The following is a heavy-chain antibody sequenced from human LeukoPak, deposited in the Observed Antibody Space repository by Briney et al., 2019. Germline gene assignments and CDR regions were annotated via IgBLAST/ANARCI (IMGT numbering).Heavy chain of an antibody. Sequence: PGGSLRLSCVVSGFTVSNNYMSWVRQAPRKGLEWVAVISYDGSNKYYADSVKGRFTISRDNSKNTLYLQMNSLRAEDTAVYYCAKAGLVLLDYWGQGTLVTVSS. CDR2: ISYDGSNK. CDR3: AKAGLVLLDY. V-gene: IGHV3-30*18. D-gene: IGHD3/OR15-3a*01. J-gene: IGHJ4*02. CDR1: GFTVSNNY.